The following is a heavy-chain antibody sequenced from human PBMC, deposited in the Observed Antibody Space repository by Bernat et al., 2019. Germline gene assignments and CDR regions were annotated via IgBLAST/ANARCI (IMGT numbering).Heavy chain of an antibody. D-gene: IGHD2-8*02. Sequence: EVQLVESGGALVQPGGSLSLSCVGSGFSFSGIWMTWVRQAPGKGLEWVANIKQDGSVQHYVDSVKGRFIISRDNTKNSLFLQMNSLRVDDTAVYYCARGYGPENWGQGTLVTVSS. V-gene: IGHV3-7*03. CDR2: IKQDGSVQ. CDR3: ARGYGPEN. J-gene: IGHJ1*01. CDR1: GFSFSGIW.